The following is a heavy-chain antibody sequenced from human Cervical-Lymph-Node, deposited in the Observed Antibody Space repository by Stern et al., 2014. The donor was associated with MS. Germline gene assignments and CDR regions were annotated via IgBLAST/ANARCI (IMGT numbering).Heavy chain of an antibody. CDR2: ISESGGNT. Sequence: VQLLESGGGLVQPGGFLRLSCAASGFIFSDYAMTWVRQAPGKGLEWVSSISESGGNTFYADSVKGRFTSSRDSSKNTLYLQMTSLTAEDTAIYHCAKGKTVTGSGYGVDVWGLGTMVAVS. J-gene: IGHJ6*02. CDR3: AKGKTVTGSGYGVDV. D-gene: IGHD6-19*01. V-gene: IGHV3-23*01. CDR1: GFIFSDYA.